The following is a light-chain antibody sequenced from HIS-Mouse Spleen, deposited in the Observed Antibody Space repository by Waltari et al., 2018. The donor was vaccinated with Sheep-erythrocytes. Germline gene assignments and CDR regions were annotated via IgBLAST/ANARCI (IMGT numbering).Light chain of an antibody. CDR1: QGIRND. V-gene: IGKV1-6*01. J-gene: IGKJ2*01. CDR2: AAS. CDR3: LQDYNYPYT. Sequence: RVPITCRASQGIRNDLGWYQQKPGKAPKLLIYAASSLQSGVPSRFSGSGSGTDFTLTISSLQPEDFATYYCLQDYNYPYTFGQGTKLEIK.